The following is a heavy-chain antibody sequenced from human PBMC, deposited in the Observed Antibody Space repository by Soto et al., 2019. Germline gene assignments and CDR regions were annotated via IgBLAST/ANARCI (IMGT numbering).Heavy chain of an antibody. CDR3: ARDVPTYGDYGRFGGY. CDR2: ISSSSSYI. Sequence: EVQLVESGGGLVKPGGSLRLSCASSGFTFSSYSMNWVRQAPGKGLEWVSSISSSSSYIYYADSVKGRFTISRDNAKNSLYLQMNSLRAEDTAVYYCARDVPTYGDYGRFGGYWGQGTLVTVSS. CDR1: GFTFSSYS. V-gene: IGHV3-21*01. D-gene: IGHD4-17*01. J-gene: IGHJ4*02.